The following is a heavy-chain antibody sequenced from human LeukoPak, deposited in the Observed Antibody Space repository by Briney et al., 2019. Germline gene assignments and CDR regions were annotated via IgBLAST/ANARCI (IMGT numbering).Heavy chain of an antibody. Sequence: SETLSLTCNVSGGSINRSYFYWGWIRQHPGQGLEWIGSIFYSGTTYYNPSLKSRAATSIDTSTNQFFLKLSSETAADTAGYDGARQTYVYDSSTHWMGAECDYWGQGTLVTVSS. CDR1: GGSINRSYFY. CDR2: IFYSGTT. V-gene: IGHV4-39*01. D-gene: IGHD3-22*01. CDR3: ARQTYVYDSSTHWMGAECDY. J-gene: IGHJ4*02.